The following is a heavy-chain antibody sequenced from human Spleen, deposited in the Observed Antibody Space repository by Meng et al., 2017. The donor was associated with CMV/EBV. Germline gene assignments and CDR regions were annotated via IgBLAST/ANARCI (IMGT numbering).Heavy chain of an antibody. D-gene: IGHD3-22*01. CDR1: GFSVSNNY. Sequence: GESLKISCAASGFSVSNNYMSWVRQAPGKGLEWVSGIYTGGSTYYADSVKGRFTISRDNSKNTLYLQINSLRAEDTAVYYCATPRLIYGISCGFYFDCWGQGTLVTVSS. J-gene: IGHJ4*02. CDR3: ATPRLIYGISCGFYFDC. V-gene: IGHV3-66*02. CDR2: IYTGGST.